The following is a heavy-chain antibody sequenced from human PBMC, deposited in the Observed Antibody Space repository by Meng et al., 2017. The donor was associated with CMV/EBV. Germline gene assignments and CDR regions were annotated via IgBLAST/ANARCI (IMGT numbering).Heavy chain of an antibody. CDR3: ARASGSLISFDY. Sequence: SETLSLTCTVSGGSVSSGSYYWSWIRQPPGKGLEWIGYIYYSGSTNYNPSLKSRVTTSVDTSKNQFSLKLSSVTAADTAVYYCARASGSLISFDYWGQGTLVTVSS. V-gene: IGHV4-61*01. D-gene: IGHD1-26*01. CDR1: GGSVSSGSYY. CDR2: IYYSGST. J-gene: IGHJ4*02.